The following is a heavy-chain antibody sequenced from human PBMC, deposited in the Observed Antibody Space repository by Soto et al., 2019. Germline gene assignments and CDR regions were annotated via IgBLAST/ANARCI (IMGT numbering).Heavy chain of an antibody. J-gene: IGHJ4*02. D-gene: IGHD3-10*01. CDR3: AKDMVRGVIPPILDY. Sequence: EVQLLESGGGLVQPGGSLRLSCAASGFTFSSYAMSWVRQAPGKGLEWVSAISGRGGSTSYADSVKGRFTISRDNSKNTLYMQMNGLRAEDTAVYYCAKDMVRGVIPPILDYWGQGTLVTVSS. V-gene: IGHV3-23*01. CDR1: GFTFSSYA. CDR2: ISGRGGST.